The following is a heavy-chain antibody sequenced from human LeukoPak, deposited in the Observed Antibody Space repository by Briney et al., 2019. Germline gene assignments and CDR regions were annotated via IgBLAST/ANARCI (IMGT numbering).Heavy chain of an antibody. J-gene: IGHJ4*02. CDR2: IKQDGSEK. Sequence: PGGSLRLSCVASGFTFTSDAMSWVRQAPGMGLEWVANIKQDGSEKYYVDSVKGRFTISRDNAKNSLYLQMNSLRAEDTAVYYCARETDSGYDCFDYWGQGTLVTVSS. CDR3: ARETDSGYDCFDY. CDR1: GFTFTSDA. V-gene: IGHV3-7*03. D-gene: IGHD5-12*01.